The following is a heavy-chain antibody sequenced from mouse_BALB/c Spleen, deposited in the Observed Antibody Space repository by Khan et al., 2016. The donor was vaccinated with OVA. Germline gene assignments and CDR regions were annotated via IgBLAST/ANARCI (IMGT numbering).Heavy chain of an antibody. CDR1: GYTFTSYY. Sequence: QVRLQQSGAELVKPGASVRLSCKASGYTFTSYYLSWVKQRPGQGLEWIGDINPSSGGTNFHEKFKSKATLTVDKSSSTAYIQLNSLTSEDSAVYYCTRSGYGSFAYWGQGTLVTVSA. CDR3: TRSGYGSFAY. J-gene: IGHJ3*01. D-gene: IGHD2-2*01. CDR2: INPSSGGT. V-gene: IGHV1S81*02.